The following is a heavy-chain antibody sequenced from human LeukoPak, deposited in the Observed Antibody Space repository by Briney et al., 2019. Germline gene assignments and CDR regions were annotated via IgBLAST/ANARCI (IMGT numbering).Heavy chain of an antibody. CDR2: ISGSGGST. V-gene: IGHV3-23*01. J-gene: IGHJ4*02. CDR1: GFTFSSYA. D-gene: IGHD2-15*01. Sequence: GGSLRLSSAASGFTFSSYAMSWVRQAPGKGLEWVSAISGSGGSTYYADSVKGRFTISRDNSKNTLYLQMNSLRAEDTAVYYCAKVGRYCSGGSCYFTLGYFDYWGQGTLVTVSS. CDR3: AKVGRYCSGGSCYFTLGYFDY.